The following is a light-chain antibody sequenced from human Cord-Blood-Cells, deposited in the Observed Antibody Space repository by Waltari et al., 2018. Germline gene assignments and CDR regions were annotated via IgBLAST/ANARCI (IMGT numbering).Light chain of an antibody. CDR1: KLGDNY. CDR3: QAWDSSTYV. Sequence: SYELTQPPSVSVSPGQPASITCSGDKLGDNYACWYQQTPGQSPLLVISQVSKRPSGIPERFSGSNSGNTATLTISGTQAMDEADYYCQAWDSSTYVFGTGTKVTVL. CDR2: QVS. J-gene: IGLJ1*01. V-gene: IGLV3-1*01.